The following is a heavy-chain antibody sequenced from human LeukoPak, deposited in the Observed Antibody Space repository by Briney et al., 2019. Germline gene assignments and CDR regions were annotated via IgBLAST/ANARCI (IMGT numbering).Heavy chain of an antibody. D-gene: IGHD3-10*01. Sequence: GGSLRLSCAASGFTVSSNYMSWVRQAPGKGLEWVSVIYSGGSTYYADSVKGRFTISRDNSKNTLYLQMNSLRAEDTAVYYCARGRGYGSGSYSGYYFDYWGQGTLVTVSS. CDR3: ARGRGYGSGSYSGYYFDY. CDR1: GFTVSSNY. J-gene: IGHJ4*02. V-gene: IGHV3-66*01. CDR2: IYSGGST.